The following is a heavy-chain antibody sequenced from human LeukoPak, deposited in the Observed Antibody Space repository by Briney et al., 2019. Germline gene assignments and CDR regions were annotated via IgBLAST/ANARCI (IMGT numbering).Heavy chain of an antibody. CDR3: AKEYTTSWFTSLN. J-gene: IGHJ4*02. Sequence: GGSLRLSCAASGFTFSTHSMSWVRQAPGKGLEWVSGIGDNGAKTYYADFVKGRFTISRDNSKKTLYLQMNSLRAEDTAVYYCAKEYTTSWFTSLNWGQGTLSPSP. CDR2: IGDNGAKT. CDR1: GFTFSTHS. V-gene: IGHV3-23*01. D-gene: IGHD6-13*01.